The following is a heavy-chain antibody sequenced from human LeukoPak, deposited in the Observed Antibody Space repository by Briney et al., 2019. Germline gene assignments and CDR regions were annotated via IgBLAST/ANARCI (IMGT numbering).Heavy chain of an antibody. CDR1: GFTFSTYA. V-gene: IGHV3-23*01. D-gene: IGHD3-22*01. Sequence: PGGSLRLSCAASGFTFSTYAMNWVRQAPGKGLEWVSAISGSGGSTYYADSVKGRFTISRDNSKNTLYLQMNSLRAEDTAVYYCAKEWINYYDSSGYWVHWGQGTLVTVSS. J-gene: IGHJ4*02. CDR3: AKEWINYYDSSGYWVH. CDR2: ISGSGGST.